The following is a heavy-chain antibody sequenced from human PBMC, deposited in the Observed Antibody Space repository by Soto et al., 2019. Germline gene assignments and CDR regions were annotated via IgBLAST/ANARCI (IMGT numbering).Heavy chain of an antibody. Sequence: QVQLVESGGGVVQPGRSLRLSCAASGFTFSSYGMHWVRQAPGKGLEWVAVISYDGSNKYYADSVKGRFTISRDNSKNPLYVQMNSLRADDTAVYYCAKSPNYDSGGYYGVFDYWGQGTLVTVSS. J-gene: IGHJ4*02. CDR2: ISYDGSNK. V-gene: IGHV3-30*18. D-gene: IGHD3-22*01. CDR3: AKSPNYDSGGYYGVFDY. CDR1: GFTFSSYG.